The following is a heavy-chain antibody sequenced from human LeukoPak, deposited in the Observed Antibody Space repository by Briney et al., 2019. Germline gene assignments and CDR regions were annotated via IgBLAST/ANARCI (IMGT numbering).Heavy chain of an antibody. D-gene: IGHD6-13*01. J-gene: IGHJ6*02. CDR1: GGSISSSSYY. CDR3: ARVIAAAGMYGMDV. CDR2: IYYSGST. V-gene: IGHV4-39*07. Sequence: SETLSLTCTVSGGSISSSSYYWGWLRQPSGKGLEWIGSIYYSGSTYYNPSLKSRVTISVDTSKNQFSLKLSSVTAADTAVYYCARVIAAAGMYGMDVWGQGTTVTVSS.